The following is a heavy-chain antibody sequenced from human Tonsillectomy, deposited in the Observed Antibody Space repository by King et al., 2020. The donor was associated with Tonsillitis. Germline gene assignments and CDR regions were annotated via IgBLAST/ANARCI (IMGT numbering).Heavy chain of an antibody. J-gene: IGHJ4*02. CDR3: ATTIAAPSMGDY. D-gene: IGHD6-6*01. CDR1: GFTYSIYS. Sequence: VQLVESGGGLVKPGGSLRLSCAASGFTYSIYSMNWVRQAPGKGLEWVSSITSSSAYIYYADPVKGRFTISRDNAKNSLFLQMNSLRAEDTAVYYCATTIAAPSMGDYWGQGTLVTVSS. V-gene: IGHV3-21*01. CDR2: ITSSSAYI.